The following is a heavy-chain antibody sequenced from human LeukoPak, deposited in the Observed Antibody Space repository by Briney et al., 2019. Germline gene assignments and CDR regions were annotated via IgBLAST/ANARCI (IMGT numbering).Heavy chain of an antibody. J-gene: IGHJ4*02. Sequence: GGSLRLSCAASGFTFSSYSMNWVRQAPGKGLEWVSYISSSSSTIYYADSVKGRFTISRDNAKNSLYLQMNSLRAEDTAVYYCARSYGSGVVSNPVYFDYWGQGTLVTVSS. V-gene: IGHV3-48*01. CDR3: ARSYGSGVVSNPVYFDY. D-gene: IGHD3-10*01. CDR2: ISSSSSTI. CDR1: GFTFSSYS.